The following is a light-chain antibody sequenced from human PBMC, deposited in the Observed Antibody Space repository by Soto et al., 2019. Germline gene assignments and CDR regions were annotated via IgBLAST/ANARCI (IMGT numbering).Light chain of an antibody. CDR1: QSVRSSY. J-gene: IGKJ1*01. V-gene: IGKV3D-15*01. Sequence: EIVLTQSPGTQSLSPGERATLSCSASQSVRSSYLAWYQQKPGQAPRLLIYGASTRATGIPDRFSGSGSGTEFTLTISSLQSEDFAVYYCQQYNNWPRTFGQGTKVDIK. CDR2: GAS. CDR3: QQYNNWPRT.